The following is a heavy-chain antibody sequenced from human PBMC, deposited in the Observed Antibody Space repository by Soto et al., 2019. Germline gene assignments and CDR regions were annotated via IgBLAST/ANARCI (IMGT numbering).Heavy chain of an antibody. CDR2: IKGSHAGGTT. J-gene: IGHJ4*02. Sequence: EVQLVESGGGLVEPGESIRLSCVASGFTFTKAYMTWVRQAPGKGLEWVGRIKGSHAGGTTDYATSVKGRFTISRDDSKNTLYLQMNSLKTEDTSVYYCATEGGYPGSNFDGAYWGQGTLVTVSS. CDR1: GFTFTKAY. V-gene: IGHV3-15*01. CDR3: ATEGGYPGSNFDGAY. D-gene: IGHD1-26*01.